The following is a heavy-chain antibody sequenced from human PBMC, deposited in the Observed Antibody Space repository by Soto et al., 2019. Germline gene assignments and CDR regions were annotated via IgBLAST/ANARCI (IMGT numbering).Heavy chain of an antibody. CDR3: ARKLNSDPGDTCDI. J-gene: IGHJ3*02. CDR1: GCSISSTSYY. Sequence: QLQLQESGPGLVKPSETLSLTCTVSGCSISSTSYYWGWIRQPPGKGLEWIWSIYYSGTTYYHPYIKSPVNISVHASKNQFSLRLSSVTGADAAVYYCARKLNSDPGDTCDIWDQWTMVTFSS. CDR2: IYYSGTT. V-gene: IGHV4-39*01.